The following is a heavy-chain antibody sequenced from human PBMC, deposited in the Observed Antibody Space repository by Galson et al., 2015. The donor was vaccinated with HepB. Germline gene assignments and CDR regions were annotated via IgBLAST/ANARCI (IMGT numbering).Heavy chain of an antibody. J-gene: IGHJ6*02. D-gene: IGHD3-16*01. CDR1: GGTFSSYT. Sequence: SVKVSCKASGGTFSSYTISWVRQAPGQGLEWMGRIIPILGIANYAQKFQGRVTITADKSTSTAYMELSSLRSEDTAVYYCARGQTWGLPPGSTLKTYGMDVWGQGTTVTVSS. CDR2: IIPILGIA. V-gene: IGHV1-69*02. CDR3: ARGQTWGLPPGSTLKTYGMDV.